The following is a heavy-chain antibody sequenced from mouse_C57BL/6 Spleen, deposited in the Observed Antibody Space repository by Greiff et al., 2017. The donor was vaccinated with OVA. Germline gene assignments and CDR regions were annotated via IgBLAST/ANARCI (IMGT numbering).Heavy chain of an antibody. CDR3: ARHEEDYYGSWRYFDY. CDR2: FYPGSGSI. J-gene: IGHJ2*01. V-gene: IGHV1-62-2*01. D-gene: IGHD1-1*01. Sequence: QVQLKQAGAELLKPGASVKLSCKASGYTFTEYTIHWVKQRSGQGLEWIGWFYPGSGSIKYNEKFKDKATLTADKSSSTVYMELSRLTSEDSAVYFCARHEEDYYGSWRYFDYWGQGTTLTVSS. CDR1: GYTFTEYT.